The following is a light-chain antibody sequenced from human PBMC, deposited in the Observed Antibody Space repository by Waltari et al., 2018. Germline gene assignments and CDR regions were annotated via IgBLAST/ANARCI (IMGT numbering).Light chain of an antibody. CDR1: QGISIF. J-gene: IGKJ4*01. CDR3: QQSYSTPLT. Sequence: TCRASQGISIFLNWYQQKPGKATNLLIDAASSLQSGGPSRFSGSGSGTYFTLTISSLKPEDFATYYCQQSYSTPLTFGGGTKVEIK. CDR2: AAS. V-gene: IGKV1-39*01.